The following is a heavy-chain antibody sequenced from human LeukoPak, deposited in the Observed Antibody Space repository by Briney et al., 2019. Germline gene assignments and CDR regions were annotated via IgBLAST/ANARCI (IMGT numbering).Heavy chain of an antibody. CDR3: AREASGNYHVFDS. D-gene: IGHD6-25*01. CDR2: ITNTGRST. J-gene: IGHJ4*02. V-gene: IGHV3-11*04. CDR1: GFNLCSYF. Sequence: PGGSLRLSCEASGFNLCSYFMSWIRQAPGKGLEWVSYITNTGRSTHYADAVKGRFTISRDNAKQAVYLEMTDLRAEDTAVYYCAREASGNYHVFDSCGQGTLVTVSS.